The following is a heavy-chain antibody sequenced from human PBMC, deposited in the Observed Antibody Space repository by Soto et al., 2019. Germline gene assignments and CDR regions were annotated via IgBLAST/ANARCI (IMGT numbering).Heavy chain of an antibody. CDR3: AKQPSMTTVINYYFDY. D-gene: IGHD4-17*01. V-gene: IGHV3-23*01. CDR1: GFTFSSYA. J-gene: IGHJ4*02. Sequence: GGSLRLSCAASGFTFSSYAMSWVRQAPGKGLEWVSAISGSGGSTYYADSVKGRFTISRDNSKNTLYLQMNSLRAEDTAVYYCAKQPSMTTVINYYFDYWGQGTLVTVSS. CDR2: ISGSGGST.